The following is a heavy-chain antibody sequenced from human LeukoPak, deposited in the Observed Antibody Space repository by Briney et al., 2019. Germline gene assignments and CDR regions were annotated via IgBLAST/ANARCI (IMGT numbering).Heavy chain of an antibody. CDR1: GYTFTGYY. V-gene: IGHV1-2*02. J-gene: IGHJ5*02. Sequence: ASVKVSCKASGYTFTGYYMHWVRQAPGQGLEWMGWINPNSGGTNYAQKFQGRVTMTRDTSISTAYMELSRLRSDGTAVYYCAREAYYDFWSGYFPPWGQGTLVTVSS. CDR2: INPNSGGT. CDR3: AREAYYDFWSGYFPP. D-gene: IGHD3-3*01.